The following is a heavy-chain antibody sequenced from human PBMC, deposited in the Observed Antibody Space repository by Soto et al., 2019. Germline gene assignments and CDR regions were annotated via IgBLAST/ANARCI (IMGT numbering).Heavy chain of an antibody. CDR2: IRNKANNYAT. J-gene: IGHJ4*02. V-gene: IGHV3-72*01. CDR3: ARERTYYNNITCFCLDD. D-gene: IGHD2-2*01. Sequence: EVQVVESGGGVVQPGGSLRLSCAASGFTFSDHYMDWVRQAPGKGLEWVGRIRNKANNYATEDAASVKGRFTISREDSTNSLDLQMNSLETEDTAVYSCARERTYYNNITCFCLDDWGQGTLVTVSS. CDR1: GFTFSDHY.